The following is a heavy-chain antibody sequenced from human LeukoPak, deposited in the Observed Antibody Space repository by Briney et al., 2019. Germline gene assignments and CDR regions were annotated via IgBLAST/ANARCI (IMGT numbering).Heavy chain of an antibody. V-gene: IGHV4-38-2*02. CDR2: IYHSGST. J-gene: IGHJ4*02. D-gene: IGHD5-24*01. CDR3: ARHLDRGEMATIHFFDY. Sequence: SETLSLTCTVSGYSISSGYYWGWIRQPPGKGLEWIGSIYHSGSTYYYPSLKSRVTISVDTSKNQFSLKLGSVTAADTAVYYCARHLDRGEMATIHFFDYWGQGTLVTVSS. CDR1: GYSISSGYY.